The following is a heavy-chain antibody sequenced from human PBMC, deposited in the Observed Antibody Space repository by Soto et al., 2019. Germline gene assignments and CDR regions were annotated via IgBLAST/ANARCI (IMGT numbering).Heavy chain of an antibody. J-gene: IGHJ6*02. Sequence: GESLKISCKGSGYSFTSYWIGWVRQMPGKGLEWMGIIYPGDSDTRYSASFQGQVTISADKSISTAYLQWSSLKASDTAMYYCAGLSYPYGGGDGMDVWGQGTTVTVSS. CDR3: AGLSYPYGGGDGMDV. V-gene: IGHV5-51*01. D-gene: IGHD3-10*01. CDR2: IYPGDSDT. CDR1: GYSFTSYW.